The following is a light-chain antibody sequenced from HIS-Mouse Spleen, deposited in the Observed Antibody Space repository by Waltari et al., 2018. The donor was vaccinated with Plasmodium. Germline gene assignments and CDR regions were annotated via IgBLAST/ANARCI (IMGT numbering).Light chain of an antibody. V-gene: IGKV3-20*01. CDR3: QQYGSSPYT. CDR1: QSVSSSY. J-gene: IGKJ2*01. CDR2: GAS. Sequence: EIVLTQSPGTLSLSPGERATLSCRASQSVSSSYLAWYQQKPGQAPRLLIYGASSMATCIPDRFSGSGSGTDFTLTISRLEPEDFAVYYCQQYGSSPYTFGQGTKLEIK.